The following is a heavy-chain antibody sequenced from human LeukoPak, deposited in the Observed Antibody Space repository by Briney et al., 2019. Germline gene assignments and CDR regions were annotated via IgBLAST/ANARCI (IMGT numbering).Heavy chain of an antibody. D-gene: IGHD2-2*01. CDR3: ARVQLSDYYYGMDV. V-gene: IGHV3-23*01. Sequence: PGASLRLSCAASGFTFSSYAMSWVRQAPGKGLEWVSAISGSGGSTYYADSVKGRFTISRDNSKNTLYLQMNSLRAEDTAVYYCARVQLSDYYYGMDVWGKGTTVTVSS. CDR1: GFTFSSYA. J-gene: IGHJ6*04. CDR2: ISGSGGST.